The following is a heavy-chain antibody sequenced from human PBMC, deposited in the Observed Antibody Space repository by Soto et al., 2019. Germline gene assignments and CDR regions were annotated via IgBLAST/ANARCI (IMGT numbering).Heavy chain of an antibody. J-gene: IGHJ6*02. CDR2: IIHIFGTA. Sequence: SVEASCEACRGTIRSCSIRWVCQAPGQGLAWMGGIIHIFGTANYAQKFQGRVTITADESTSTAYMELSSLRSEDTAVYYCARGISCPNGVCYGYYYYGMDVWGQGTTDTV. D-gene: IGHD2-8*01. CDR3: ARGISCPNGVCYGYYYYGMDV. V-gene: IGHV1-69*01. CDR1: RGTIRSCS.